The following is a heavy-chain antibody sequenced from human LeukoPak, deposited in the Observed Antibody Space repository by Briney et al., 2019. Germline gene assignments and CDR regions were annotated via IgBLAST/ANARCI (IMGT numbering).Heavy chain of an antibody. J-gene: IGHJ4*02. CDR2: IHNSGTT. D-gene: IGHD3-10*01. Sequence: SETLSLTCAVSGGPFSGYFWSWIRQSSGKGPEWIGEIHNSGTTNYNPSLNSRVTISEDTSKNQFYLNLSSVTAADTAVYYCARRYYYNLGSFPFDFWGQGTLVTVSS. CDR1: GGPFSGYF. V-gene: IGHV4-34*01. CDR3: ARRYYYNLGSFPFDF.